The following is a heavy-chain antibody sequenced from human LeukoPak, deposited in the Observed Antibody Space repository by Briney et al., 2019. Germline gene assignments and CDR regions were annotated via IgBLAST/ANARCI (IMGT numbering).Heavy chain of an antibody. V-gene: IGHV3-7*01. CDR1: GFTFSSYW. Sequence: PGGSLRLSCAASGFTFSSYWMSWVRQAPGKGLEWVANIKQDGSEKYYVDSVKGRFTISRDNAKNSLYLQMNSLRAEDTAVYYCARDVHLILRFLEWSHWDWGQGTLVTVSS. CDR3: ARDVHLILRFLEWSHWD. CDR2: IKQDGSEK. D-gene: IGHD3-3*01. J-gene: IGHJ4*02.